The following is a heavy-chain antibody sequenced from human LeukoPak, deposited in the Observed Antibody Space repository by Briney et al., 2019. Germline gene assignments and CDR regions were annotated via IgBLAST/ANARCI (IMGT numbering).Heavy chain of an antibody. D-gene: IGHD2-2*01. J-gene: IGHJ6*02. CDR3: ARDSLPPYCSSTSCYGNLNYYYGMDV. CDR2: IYYSGST. CDR1: GGSVSSGSYY. V-gene: IGHV4-61*01. Sequence: RPSETLSLTCTVSGGSVSSGSYYWSWIRQPPGKGLEWIGYIYYSGSTNYDPSLKSRVTISVDTSKNQFSLKLSSVTAADTAVYYCARDSLPPYCSSTSCYGNLNYYYGMDVWGQGTTVTVSS.